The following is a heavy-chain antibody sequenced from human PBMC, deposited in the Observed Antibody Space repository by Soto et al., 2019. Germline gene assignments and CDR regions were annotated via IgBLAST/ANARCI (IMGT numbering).Heavy chain of an antibody. CDR2: IGTDSNT. Sequence: SFKLASPPSGLTSNSYAVNWVGQAPGKALAWVSAIGTDSNTYYADSVKGRFTISRDNSRTTLYLQINSLRADDTALYYCVRKYPGSRPFDSWGQGTLVTVLL. CDR3: VRKYPGSRPFDS. CDR1: GLTSNSYA. J-gene: IGHJ4*01. V-gene: IGHV3-23*01. D-gene: IGHD3-10*01.